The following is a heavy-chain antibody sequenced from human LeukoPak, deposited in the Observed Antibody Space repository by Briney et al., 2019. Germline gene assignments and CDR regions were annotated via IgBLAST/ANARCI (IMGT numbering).Heavy chain of an antibody. J-gene: IGHJ3*02. V-gene: IGHV1-24*01. CDR3: ATTGYYSDAFDI. Sequence: ASVKVSCKVSGYTLTELSMHWVRQAPGKGLEWMGGFDPEDGETIYAQRFQGRVTMTEDTSTDTAYMELSSLRSEDTPVYYCATTGYYSDAFDIWGQGTMVTVSS. CDR2: FDPEDGET. CDR1: GYTLTELS. D-gene: IGHD3-9*01.